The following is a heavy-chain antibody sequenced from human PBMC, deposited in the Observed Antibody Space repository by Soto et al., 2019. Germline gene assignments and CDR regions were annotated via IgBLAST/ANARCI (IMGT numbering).Heavy chain of an antibody. D-gene: IGHD2-21*01. CDR1: GFTLSDYV. Sequence: DVQLLESGGDLVQPGGSLRLSCVASGFTLSDYVMGWVRQAPGKGLEWVSVIRGGGGATYYAKTLEGPLTISRDTSENTLSLQMDSLRAEDTALYYCANYRRGGEYPAFEFWGQGTLVTVSS. CDR3: ANYRRGGEYPAFEF. V-gene: IGHV3-23*01. J-gene: IGHJ3*01. CDR2: IRGGGGAT.